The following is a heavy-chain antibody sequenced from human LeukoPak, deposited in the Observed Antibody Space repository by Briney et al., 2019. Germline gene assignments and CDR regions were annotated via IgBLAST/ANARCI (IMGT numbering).Heavy chain of an antibody. V-gene: IGHV1-69*05. J-gene: IGHJ6*03. Sequence: GSSVKSSCKASGGTLSSYAISWVHQAPGQGLKWMEGITPIFGPANYAQKLQDRVTLSMEESTSTAYMELSSLRSEDTAVYYCARGPTDYDFWSGYSKKYYYYMDVWGTGTTVTVSS. CDR3: ARGPTDYDFWSGYSKKYYYYMDV. D-gene: IGHD3-3*01. CDR1: GGTLSSYA. CDR2: ITPIFGPA.